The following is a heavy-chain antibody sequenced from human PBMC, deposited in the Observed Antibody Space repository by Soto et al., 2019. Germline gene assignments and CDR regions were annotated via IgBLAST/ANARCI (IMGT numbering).Heavy chain of an antibody. CDR1: GFTFSSYA. V-gene: IGHV3-23*01. J-gene: IGHJ4*02. D-gene: IGHD3-22*01. CDR3: AKDSRLAMDSLTGRITMIVVVITKGGFDY. CDR2: ISGSGGST. Sequence: SGFTFSSYAMSWVRQAPGKGLEWVSAISGSGGSTYYADSVKGRFTISRDNSKNTLYLQMNSLRAEDTAVYYCAKDSRLAMDSLTGRITMIVVVITKGGFDYWGQGTLVTVSS.